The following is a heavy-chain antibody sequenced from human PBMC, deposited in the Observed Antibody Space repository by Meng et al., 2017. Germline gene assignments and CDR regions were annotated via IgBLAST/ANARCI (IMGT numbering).Heavy chain of an antibody. D-gene: IGHD4-23*01. J-gene: IGHJ4*02. V-gene: IGHV1-69*06. CDR1: GGTFSSYA. Sequence: VQVVQSWAEVTRPGSSVKVSSKATGGTFSSYAISWVRQAPGQGLEWMGGIIPIFGTANYAQKFQGRVTITADKSTSTAYMELSSLRSEDTAVYYCARGVGYGGNSLYFDYWGQGTLVTVSS. CDR2: IIPIFGTA. CDR3: ARGVGYGGNSLYFDY.